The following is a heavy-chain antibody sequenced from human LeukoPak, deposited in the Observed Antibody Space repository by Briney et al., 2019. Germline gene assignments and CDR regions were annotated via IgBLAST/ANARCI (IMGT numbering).Heavy chain of an antibody. V-gene: IGHV3-11*01. J-gene: IGHJ4*02. CDR1: GFTFSDYY. CDR2: ISSSGSTI. D-gene: IGHD4-11*01. CDR3: ARRPAGDYSPYYFDY. Sequence: GGSLRLSCAASGFTFSDYYMSWIRQAPGKGLEWVSYISSSGSTIYYADSVKGRFTISRDNAKNSLYLQMNSLRAEDTAVYYCARRPAGDYSPYYFDYWGQGTLVTVSS.